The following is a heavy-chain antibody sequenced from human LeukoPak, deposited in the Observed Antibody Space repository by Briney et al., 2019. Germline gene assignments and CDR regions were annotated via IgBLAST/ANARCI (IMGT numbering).Heavy chain of an antibody. J-gene: IGHJ5*02. CDR2: IYYNGRT. CDR3: ARGGFGNYEDWLDP. D-gene: IGHD1-7*01. Sequence: PSETLSLTCTVSGGSIRSDNYYWGWIRQSPGKGLEWIANIYYNGRTYYNPSLKSRVAVSVDTSKIQFSLSLSSATAADTAVYYCARGGFGNYEDWLDPWGQGTLVTVSS. CDR1: GGSIRSDNYY. V-gene: IGHV4-39*01.